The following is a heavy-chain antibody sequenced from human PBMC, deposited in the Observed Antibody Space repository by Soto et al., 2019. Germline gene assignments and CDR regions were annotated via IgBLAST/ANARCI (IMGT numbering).Heavy chain of an antibody. CDR2: IGTAGDT. D-gene: IGHD1-1*01. J-gene: IGHJ6*02. CDR1: GFTFSSYY. Sequence: GGSLTLSCAASGFTFSSYYMHWVRQATGKGLEWVSAIGTAGDTYYPGSVKGRFTISRENAKNSLYLQMNSLRAEDTAVYYCERWGANIGNNLSGGAVGAQGTTVPVS. V-gene: IGHV3-13*01. CDR3: ERWGANIGNNLSGGAV.